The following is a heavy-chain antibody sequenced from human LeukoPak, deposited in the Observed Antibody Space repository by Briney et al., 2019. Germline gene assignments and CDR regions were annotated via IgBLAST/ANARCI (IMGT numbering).Heavy chain of an antibody. CDR2: ISPTGSTT. Sequence: GGSLRLSCTASGFSFSGHWMHWARQLPGKGLVWVSRISPTGSTTSYADSVKGRFTVSRDNAKNTFYLQVNNLRAEDTAVYYCARIRGYSYGYFDYWGQGTLVTVSS. V-gene: IGHV3-74*01. D-gene: IGHD5-18*01. J-gene: IGHJ4*02. CDR3: ARIRGYSYGYFDY. CDR1: GFSFSGHW.